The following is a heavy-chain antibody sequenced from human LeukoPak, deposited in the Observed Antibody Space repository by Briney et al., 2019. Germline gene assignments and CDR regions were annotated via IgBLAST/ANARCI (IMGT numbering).Heavy chain of an antibody. CDR2: VSYSGSA. Sequence: SETLSLTCSVSGGSISPYYWSWVRQPPGKGLEWIGYVSYSGSADYNPSLKSRVIVSIDTSKNQFSLRLSSLTAADTAVYYCARENDRYGRIDYWGQGTQVTVSS. J-gene: IGHJ4*02. D-gene: IGHD5-18*01. CDR1: GGSISPYY. CDR3: ARENDRYGRIDY. V-gene: IGHV4-59*01.